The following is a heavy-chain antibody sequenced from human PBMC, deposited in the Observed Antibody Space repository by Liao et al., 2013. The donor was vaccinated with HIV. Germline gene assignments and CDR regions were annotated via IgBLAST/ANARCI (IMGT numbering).Heavy chain of an antibody. V-gene: IGHV4-34*09. CDR2: IHHSGST. D-gene: IGHD3-22*01. Sequence: QVQLQESGPGLVKPSQTLSLTCAVYGGPFRDYFWTWIRQSPGKGLEWIGDIHHSGSTNYNPSLKSRVTISVDTSKNQFSLRLNSVTAADTAVYYCARGSNYYDHSGYPDYWGQGTLGHRL. J-gene: IGHJ4*02. CDR3: ARGSNYYDHSGYPDY. CDR1: GGPFRDYF.